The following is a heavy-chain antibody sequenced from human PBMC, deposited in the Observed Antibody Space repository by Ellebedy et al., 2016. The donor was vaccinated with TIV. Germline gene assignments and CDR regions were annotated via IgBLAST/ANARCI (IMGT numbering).Heavy chain of an antibody. J-gene: IGHJ4*02. CDR3: ARRGYCSGGSCASVPFDY. CDR2: VSYDGSNK. CDR1: GFTFSSYS. Sequence: PGGSLRLSCAASGFTFSSYSMNWVRQAPGKGLEWVAVVSYDGSNKYYADSVKGRFTISRDNSKNTLYLQMNSLRAEDMAVYYCARRGYCSGGSCASVPFDYWGQGTLVTVSS. V-gene: IGHV3-30*03. D-gene: IGHD2-15*01.